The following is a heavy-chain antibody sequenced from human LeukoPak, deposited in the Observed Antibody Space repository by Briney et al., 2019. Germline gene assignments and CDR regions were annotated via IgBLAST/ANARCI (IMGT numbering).Heavy chain of an antibody. CDR3: ARERRDDYVSFDY. J-gene: IGHJ4*02. V-gene: IGHV4-61*02. CDR2: IYTNGDT. CDR1: GGSFSRVGYF. Sequence: PSETLSLTCTVSGGSFSRVGYFWSWIRQPAGKGLEWIGRIYTNGDTNYNPSLKSRVTMSVDTSTNQFSLELSSVTAADTAVYYCARERRDDYVSFDYWGQGTLVSVSS. D-gene: IGHD4-17*01.